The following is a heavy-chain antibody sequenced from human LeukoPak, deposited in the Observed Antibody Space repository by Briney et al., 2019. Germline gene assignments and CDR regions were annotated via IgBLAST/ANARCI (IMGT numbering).Heavy chain of an antibody. CDR2: ISGSGGSI. D-gene: IGHD3-10*01. Sequence: GGTLRLSCAASGFTFSSYGMSWVRQAPGKGLEWVSAISGSGGSIYYADSVKGRFTISRDNAKNSLYLQMNSLRAEDTAVYYCARVLYYYAAFDIWGQGTMVTVSS. V-gene: IGHV3-23*01. CDR3: ARVLYYYAAFDI. J-gene: IGHJ3*02. CDR1: GFTFSSYG.